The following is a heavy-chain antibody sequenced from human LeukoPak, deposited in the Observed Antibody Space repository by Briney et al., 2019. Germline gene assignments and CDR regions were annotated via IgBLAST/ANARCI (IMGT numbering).Heavy chain of an antibody. J-gene: IGHJ4*02. CDR3: TKDFTFSGSYY. CDR1: GFTFGSYA. D-gene: IGHD1-26*01. Sequence: GGSLRLSCAASGFTFGSYAMSWVRQAPGKGLEWVSALSYSGGYTYYADSVKGRFTISRDNSKNMLYLQMNSLRAEDTAAYYCTKDFTFSGSYYWGQGTLVTVSS. V-gene: IGHV3-23*01. CDR2: LSYSGGYT.